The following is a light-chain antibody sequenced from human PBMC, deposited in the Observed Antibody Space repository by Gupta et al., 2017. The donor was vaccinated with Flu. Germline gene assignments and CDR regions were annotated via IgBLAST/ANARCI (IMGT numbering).Light chain of an antibody. CDR1: VIGSKS. V-gene: IGLV3-21*02. J-gene: IGLJ3*02. Sequence: ETATLTGAGGVIGSKSVDWFQQTTGQAPVLLIYDDSDRHSGIPERFSGSNSGTTATLARSRVEAGEEADFYCQVGDTTSDNRVFGCGTKLTVL. CDR3: QVGDTTSDNRV. CDR2: DDS.